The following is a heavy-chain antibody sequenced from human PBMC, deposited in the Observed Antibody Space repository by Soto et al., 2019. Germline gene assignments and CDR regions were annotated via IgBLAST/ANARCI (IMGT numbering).Heavy chain of an antibody. CDR1: GSSISGFY. CDR2: IYATGTT. J-gene: IGHJ5*02. D-gene: IGHD1-1*01. CDR3: VRDGTKNFRDWFDP. V-gene: IGHV4-4*07. Sequence: SETLSLTCTVSGSSISGFYWSWIRKSAWKGLEWIGRIYATGTTDYNPSLKSRVMMSVDTSKKHFYLKLRSVTAAATAVYYCVRDGTKNFRDWFDPWGQGISVTVS.